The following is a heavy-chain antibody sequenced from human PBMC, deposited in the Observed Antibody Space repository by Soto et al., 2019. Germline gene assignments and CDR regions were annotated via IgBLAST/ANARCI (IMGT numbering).Heavy chain of an antibody. Sequence: SGPTLVNPTQTLTLTCTFSGFSLSTSGVGVGWIRQPPGKALEWLALIYWDDDKRYSPSLKSRLTITKDTSKNQVVLTMTNMDPVDTATYYCAQRLIAARRGATYFDYWGQGTMVNVS. V-gene: IGHV2-5*02. CDR1: GFSLSTSGVG. CDR3: AQRLIAARRGATYFDY. CDR2: IYWDDDK. D-gene: IGHD6-6*01. J-gene: IGHJ4*01.